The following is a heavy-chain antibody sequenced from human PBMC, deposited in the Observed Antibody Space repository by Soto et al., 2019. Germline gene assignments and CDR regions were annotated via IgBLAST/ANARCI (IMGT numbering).Heavy chain of an antibody. CDR1: GFTFSDYA. V-gene: IGHV3-23*01. Sequence: GGSLRLSCAASGFTFSDYALSWVRQAPGKGLEWVSGILAGILVGGGGTYYADSVEGRFTISRDDSKNTLLLQMNSLRVEDTAIYYCAKDSHWGIISPTHDHWGQGTQVTVSS. CDR2: ILAGILVGGGGT. D-gene: IGHD3-16*01. J-gene: IGHJ4*02. CDR3: AKDSHWGIISPTHDH.